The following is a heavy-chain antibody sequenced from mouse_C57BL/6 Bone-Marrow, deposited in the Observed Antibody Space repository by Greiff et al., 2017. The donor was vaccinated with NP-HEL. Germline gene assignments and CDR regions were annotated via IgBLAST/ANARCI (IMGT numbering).Heavy chain of an antibody. D-gene: IGHD4-1*01. CDR2: ISDGGSYT. CDR3: ARVRLGSFDY. Sequence: EVKLMESGGGLVKPGGSLKLSCAASGFTFSSYAMSWVRQTPEKRLEWVATISDGGSYTYYPDNVKGLFTISRDNAKNNLYLQMSHLKSEDTAMYYCARVRLGSFDYWGQGTTLTVSS. J-gene: IGHJ2*01. CDR1: GFTFSSYA. V-gene: IGHV5-4*03.